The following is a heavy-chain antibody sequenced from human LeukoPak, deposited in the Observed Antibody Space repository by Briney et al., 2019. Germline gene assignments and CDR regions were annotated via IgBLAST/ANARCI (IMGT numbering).Heavy chain of an antibody. J-gene: IGHJ6*02. D-gene: IGHD2-2*01. CDR3: ARDGPAYTSRWYDYYYGLDV. V-gene: IGHV4-59*01. CDR1: GDSIGSYF. Sequence: SQTLSLTCTVSGDSIGSYFWSWIRQSPGKGLEWIGHIYHSGSTNYNPSLKSRVTISIDTSKNQFSLKLTSVTSADTAVYYCARDGPAYTSRWYDYYYGLDVWGQGTTVTVSS. CDR2: IYHSGST.